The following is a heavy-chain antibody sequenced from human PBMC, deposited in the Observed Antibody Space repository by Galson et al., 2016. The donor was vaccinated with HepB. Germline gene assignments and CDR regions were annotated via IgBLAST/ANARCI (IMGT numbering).Heavy chain of an antibody. V-gene: IGHV4-39*01. J-gene: IGHJ4*02. Sequence: SETLSLTCTVSGGSISRSRYFWGWIRQPPGRGLEWIGNIYYNETTYYNPSLRSRVSISVDTSKSQLSLNLNSVTAADTAVYYCARLGYSAYVLDSWGQGTRVSVSS. CDR1: GGSISRSRYF. CDR2: IYYNETT. D-gene: IGHD5-12*01. CDR3: ARLGYSAYVLDS.